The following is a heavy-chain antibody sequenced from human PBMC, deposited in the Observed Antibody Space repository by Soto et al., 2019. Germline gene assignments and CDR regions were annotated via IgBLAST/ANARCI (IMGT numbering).Heavy chain of an antibody. V-gene: IGHV1-18*01. D-gene: IGHD3-9*01. CDR3: ARALVLRYFDWLFGPSDY. CDR2: ISAYNGNT. J-gene: IGHJ4*02. CDR1: GYTFTSYA. Sequence: ASVKVSCKASGYTFTSYAMHWVRQAPGQRLEWMGWISAYNGNTNYAQKLQGRVTMTTDTSTSTAYMELRSLRSDDTAVYYCARALVLRYFDWLFGPSDYWGQGTLVTVSS.